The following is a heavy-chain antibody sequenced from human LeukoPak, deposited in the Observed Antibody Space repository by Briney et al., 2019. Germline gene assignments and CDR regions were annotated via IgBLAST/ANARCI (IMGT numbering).Heavy chain of an antibody. CDR3: ARDSGGSSPFDY. J-gene: IGHJ4*02. CDR1: GFTLSSYV. CDR2: ISSSGRTI. Sequence: GGSLRLSCAASGFTLSSYVMHWVRQAPGKGLEWVSYISSSGRTIYYADSVKGRFTISRDNARNSLYLQMNSLRAEDTAIYYCARDSGGSSPFDYWGQGTLVTVSS. D-gene: IGHD2-15*01. V-gene: IGHV3-48*03.